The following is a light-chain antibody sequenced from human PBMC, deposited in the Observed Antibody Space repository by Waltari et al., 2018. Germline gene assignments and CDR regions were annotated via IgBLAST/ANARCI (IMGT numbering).Light chain of an antibody. CDR3: AAWDDSLSGHWV. Sequence: GQRVTISCSGSSSNIGSNYVYWYQQLPGTAPKLLIYRNNQRPSGVPDRFSGSKSGPSASLAISGLRSEDEADYYCAAWDDSLSGHWVFGGGTKLTVL. CDR2: RNN. CDR1: SSNIGSNY. V-gene: IGLV1-47*01. J-gene: IGLJ3*02.